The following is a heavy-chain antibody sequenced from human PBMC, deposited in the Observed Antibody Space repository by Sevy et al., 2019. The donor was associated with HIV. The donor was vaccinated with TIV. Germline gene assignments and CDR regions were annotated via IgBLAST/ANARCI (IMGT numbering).Heavy chain of an antibody. J-gene: IGHJ4*02. CDR2: IKSRADGGTT. V-gene: IGHV3-15*01. CDR1: GFTFTNAW. D-gene: IGHD2-21*01. Sequence: GGSLRLSCEASGFTFTNAWMIWIRQGPGKRLEWVGRIKSRADGGTTDYAASFKGRFTISRDDSKDTRYLQMNYQKMRDTAFYYYSYPRLGLPTNGGDYPDYWGQGTLVTVSS. CDR3: SYPRLGLPTNGGDYPDY.